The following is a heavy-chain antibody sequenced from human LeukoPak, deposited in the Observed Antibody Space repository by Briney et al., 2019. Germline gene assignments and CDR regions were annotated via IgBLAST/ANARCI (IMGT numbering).Heavy chain of an antibody. CDR2: SSSNGGST. CDR3: VYQISGWVY. J-gene: IGHJ4*02. D-gene: IGHD6-19*01. CDR1: GFTFSTLP. Sequence: GRSLRLSCSAYGFTFSTLPMQWVRQAQGRGMEYVSGSSSNGGSTYYADSAKGRFIISRDNSKNTLYLQMSSLRPEDTAVYYCVYQISGWVYWGRGTLVTVSS. V-gene: IGHV3-64D*06.